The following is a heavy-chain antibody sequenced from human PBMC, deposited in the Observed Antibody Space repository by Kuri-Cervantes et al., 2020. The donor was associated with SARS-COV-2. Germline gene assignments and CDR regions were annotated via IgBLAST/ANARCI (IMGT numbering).Heavy chain of an antibody. Sequence: SVKVSCKASGCTFSSYAISWVRQAPGQGLEWMGGIIPIFGTANYAQKFQGRVTITADESTSTAYMELSSLRSEDTAVYYCARAYYYDSSGYYPGDYWGQGTLVTGSS. J-gene: IGHJ4*02. V-gene: IGHV1-69*13. CDR3: ARAYYYDSSGYYPGDY. CDR1: GCTFSSYA. CDR2: IIPIFGTA. D-gene: IGHD3-22*01.